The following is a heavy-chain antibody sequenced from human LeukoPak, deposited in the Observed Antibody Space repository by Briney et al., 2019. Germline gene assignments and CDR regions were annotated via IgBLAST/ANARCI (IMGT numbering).Heavy chain of an antibody. Sequence: QSSETLSLTCTVSGYSISTSYYWGWIRQPPGKGLEWIGSIYHSGSTYYNPSLKSRVTISVDTSKNQFSLKLSSVTAADTAMYYCTRANGYGLIDYWGQGTLVTVSS. D-gene: IGHD3-10*01. CDR3: TRANGYGLIDY. J-gene: IGHJ4*02. CDR1: GYSISTSYY. CDR2: IYHSGST. V-gene: IGHV4-38-2*02.